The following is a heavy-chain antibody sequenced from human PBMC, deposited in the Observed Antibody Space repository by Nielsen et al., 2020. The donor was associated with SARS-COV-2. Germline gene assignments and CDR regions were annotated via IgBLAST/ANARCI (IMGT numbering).Heavy chain of an antibody. J-gene: IGHJ4*02. CDR3: ARAPLMITFGGVIVLPDY. CDR2: INPSGGST. D-gene: IGHD3-16*02. V-gene: IGHV1-46*01. Sequence: ASVQVSCKASGYTFTSYYMHWVRQAPGQGLEWMGIINPSGGSTSYAQKFQGRVTMTRDTSTSTAYMELSSLRSEDTAVYYCARAPLMITFGGVIVLPDYWGQGTLVTVSS. CDR1: GYTFTSYY.